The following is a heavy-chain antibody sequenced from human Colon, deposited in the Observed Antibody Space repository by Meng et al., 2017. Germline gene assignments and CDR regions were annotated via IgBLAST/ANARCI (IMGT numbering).Heavy chain of an antibody. CDR3: GGMCGVDYFDC. CDR1: GGSISSSSYY. CDR2: IYYSGDT. V-gene: IGHV4-39*01. D-gene: IGHD3-10*02. J-gene: IGHJ4*02. Sequence: QLQLQESGPGLVKPSETLSLTCTVSGGSISSSSYYWGWVRQPPGKGLEWIGSIYYSGDTYYNPSLKSRVSISVDTSKNQFSLKLSSVTAADTNTPQTGGMCGVDYFDCWGRGTLVTVSS.